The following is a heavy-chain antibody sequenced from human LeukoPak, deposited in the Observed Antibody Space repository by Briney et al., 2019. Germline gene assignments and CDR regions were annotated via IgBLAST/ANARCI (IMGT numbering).Heavy chain of an antibody. D-gene: IGHD6-13*01. J-gene: IGHJ3*02. CDR2: INPSGGST. Sequence: ASVKVSCKASGYTFTGYYMHWVRQAPGQGLEWMGIINPSGGSTSYAQKFQGRVTLTRDTSTSTVYMELSSLRSEDTAVYYCARGRIAAAGRDAFDIWGQGTMVTVSS. CDR1: GYTFTGYY. V-gene: IGHV1-46*03. CDR3: ARGRIAAAGRDAFDI.